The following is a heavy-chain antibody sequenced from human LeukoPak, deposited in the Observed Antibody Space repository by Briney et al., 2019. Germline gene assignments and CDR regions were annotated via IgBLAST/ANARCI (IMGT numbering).Heavy chain of an antibody. CDR3: ARRGGAGNGQRFLEWLHYYYYYMDV. D-gene: IGHD3-3*01. CDR2: MNPNSGNT. CDR1: GYTFTSYD. J-gene: IGHJ6*03. V-gene: IGHV1-8*01. Sequence: ASAKVSCKASGYTFTSYDINWVRQATGQGLEWMGWMNPNSGNTGYAQKFQGRVTMTRNTSISTAYMELSSLRSEDTAVYYCARRGGAGNGQRFLEWLHYYYYYMDVWGKGTTVTVSS.